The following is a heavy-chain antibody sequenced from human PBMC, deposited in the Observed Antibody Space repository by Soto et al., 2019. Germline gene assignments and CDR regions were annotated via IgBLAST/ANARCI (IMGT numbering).Heavy chain of an antibody. CDR2: IGARNGDT. V-gene: IGHV1-18*01. J-gene: IGHJ5*02. CDR1: GYTFNNYG. CDR3: ARDWKGAEGFDP. Sequence: QVQLVQSGAEVKKPGASVKVSCKASGYTFNNYGFTWVRQAPGQGLEWMGWIGARNGDTNYAQNFRGRVTMTTDTSTTTSYMELRSLTSDDTAVYFCARDWKGAEGFDPWGQGTLVTVSS. D-gene: IGHD1-1*01.